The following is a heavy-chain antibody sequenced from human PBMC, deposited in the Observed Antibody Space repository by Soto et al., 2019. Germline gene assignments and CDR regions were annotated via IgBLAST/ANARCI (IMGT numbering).Heavy chain of an antibody. D-gene: IGHD3-3*01. CDR3: ASSSISGYYYYGMDV. CDR2: IYYSGST. J-gene: IGHJ6*02. CDR1: GGSISSSSYY. V-gene: IGHV4-39*01. Sequence: SETLSLTCTVSGGSISSSSYYWGWIRQPPGKGLEWIGSIYYSGSTYYNPSLKSRVTISVDTSKNQFSLKLSSVTAADTAVYYCASSSISGYYYYGMDVWGQGTTVTVSS.